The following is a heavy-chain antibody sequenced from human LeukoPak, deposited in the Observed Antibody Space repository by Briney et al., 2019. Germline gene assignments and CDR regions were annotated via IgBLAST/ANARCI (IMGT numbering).Heavy chain of an antibody. J-gene: IGHJ4*02. CDR3: AAPRWLQGRVDFDY. CDR1: GGSISSYY. D-gene: IGHD5-24*01. CDR2: IYYSGST. Sequence: SETLSLTCTVSGGSISSYYWSWIRQPPGKGLEWIGYIYYSGSTNYNPSLKSRVTISVDTSKNQFSLKLSSVTAADTAVYYCAAPRWLQGRVDFDYWGQGTLVTVSS. V-gene: IGHV4-59*08.